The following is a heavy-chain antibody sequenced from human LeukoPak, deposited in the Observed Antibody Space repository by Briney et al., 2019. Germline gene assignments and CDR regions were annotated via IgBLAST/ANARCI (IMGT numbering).Heavy chain of an antibody. J-gene: IGHJ3*02. CDR2: ISSSSSTI. D-gene: IGHD1-26*01. V-gene: IGHV3-48*01. CDR1: GFTFRSYS. CDR3: ARTFVRVGDI. Sequence: HPGGSLRLSCAASGFTFRSYSMKWVRQAPGKGREWVSYISSSSSTIYYADPVKGRFTISRDNAKNSLYLQMNSLRAEDTAGYYCARTFVRVGDIWGQGTMVTVSS.